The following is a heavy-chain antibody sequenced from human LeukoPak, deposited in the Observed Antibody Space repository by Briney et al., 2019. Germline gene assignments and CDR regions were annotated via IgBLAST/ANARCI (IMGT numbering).Heavy chain of an antibody. V-gene: IGHV4-39*01. CDR1: GGSLSSGNYY. CDR3: ARTYRGYVDAFEV. Sequence: SETLSLTCTLSGGSLSSGNYYWGSIRQPPGKGLESHGRIYYSVSPYTNPSLKSRVTKFVDTSEYQYALKLSSVTATDTAVDYFARTYRGYVDAFEVWGQGTMVTVSS. J-gene: IGHJ3*01. CDR2: IYYSVSP. D-gene: IGHD3-16*01.